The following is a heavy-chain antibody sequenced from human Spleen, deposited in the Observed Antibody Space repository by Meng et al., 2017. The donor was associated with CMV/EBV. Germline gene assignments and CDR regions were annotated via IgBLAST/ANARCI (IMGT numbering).Heavy chain of an antibody. Sequence: ASVKVSCKTSGYTFTGYYMHWVRQAPGHGLEWMGWINPNIGGTKYAQNFQGRVTMTRDTSTSTAYMELSRLRSDDTAVYYCARETAVGATSGMDVWGQGTTVTVSS. CDR2: INPNIGGT. J-gene: IGHJ6*02. V-gene: IGHV1-2*02. CDR1: GYTFTGYY. D-gene: IGHD1-26*01. CDR3: ARETAVGATSGMDV.